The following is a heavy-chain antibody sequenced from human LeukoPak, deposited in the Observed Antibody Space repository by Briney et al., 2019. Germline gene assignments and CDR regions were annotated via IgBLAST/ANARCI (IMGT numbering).Heavy chain of an antibody. CDR1: GYTFTRYY. J-gene: IGHJ4*02. CDR2: INPNSGGT. Sequence: ASVKVSCKASGYTFTRYYMHWVRQAPGQGLEWMGWINPNSGGTNYAQKFQGRVTMTRDTSISTAYMELSRLRSDDTALYYCARGVRIAAAGTGRQIFDYWGQGTLVTVSS. D-gene: IGHD6-13*01. V-gene: IGHV1-2*02. CDR3: ARGVRIAAAGTGRQIFDY.